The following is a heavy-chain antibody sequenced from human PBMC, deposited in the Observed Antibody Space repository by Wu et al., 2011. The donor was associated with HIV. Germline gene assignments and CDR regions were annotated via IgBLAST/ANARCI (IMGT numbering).Heavy chain of an antibody. CDR2: IDPNRGGT. Sequence: QVQLVQSGAELKKPGASVKVSCKASGYTFTGYYMHWVRQAPGQGLEWMGWIDPNRGGTNYAQKFQGRVTMTRDTSISTAYMELSRLRSDDTAVYYCARPYCSGGNCLGFDYWGQGTLVTVSS. CDR1: GYTFTGYY. CDR3: ARPYCSGGNCLGFDY. V-gene: IGHV1-2*02. J-gene: IGHJ4*02. D-gene: IGHD2-15*01.